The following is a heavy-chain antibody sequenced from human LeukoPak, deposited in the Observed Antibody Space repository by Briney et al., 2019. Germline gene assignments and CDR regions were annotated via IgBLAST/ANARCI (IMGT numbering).Heavy chain of an antibody. J-gene: IGHJ6*02. CDR2: ISGSGGST. V-gene: IGHV3-23*01. CDR1: GFTFSSYA. D-gene: IGHD3-10*01. CDR3: ASDPMVRGVIVSYYYGMDV. Sequence: GGSLGLSCAASGFTFSSYAMSWVRQAPGKGLEWVSAISGSGGSTYYADSVKGRFTISRDNSKNTLYLQMNSLRAEDTAVYYCASDPMVRGVIVSYYYGMDVWGQGTTVTVSS.